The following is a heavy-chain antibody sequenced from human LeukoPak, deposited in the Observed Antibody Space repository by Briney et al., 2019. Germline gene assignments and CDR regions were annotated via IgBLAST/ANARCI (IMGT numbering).Heavy chain of an antibody. J-gene: IGHJ6*02. CDR1: GFTFSDYF. CDR2: IGSSDTTI. D-gene: IGHD1-26*01. CDR3: ARESGSYNYYYGMDV. Sequence: GGSLRLSCAASGFTFSDYFMTWIRQAPGKGLEWVSCIGSSDTTIYYADSVKGRFTISRDNAKNSLYLQMNSLRAEDTAVYFCARESGSYNYYYGMDVWGQGTTVTVSS. V-gene: IGHV3-11*01.